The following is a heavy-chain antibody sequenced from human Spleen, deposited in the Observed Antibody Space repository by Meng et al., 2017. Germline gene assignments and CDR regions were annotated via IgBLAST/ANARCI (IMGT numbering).Heavy chain of an antibody. CDR3: AKDTVATTYYYYGMDV. Sequence: GESLKISFASSGFTFSSYVMSWVRQAPGKGLEWVSTISGSGDNTHHADSVKARFTISRDNSKNTLYLQMHSLRAEDTAVYYCAKDTVATTYYYYGMDVWGQETTVTVSS. J-gene: IGHJ6*02. V-gene: IGHV3-23*01. D-gene: IGHD5-12*01. CDR1: GFTFSSYV. CDR2: ISGSGDNT.